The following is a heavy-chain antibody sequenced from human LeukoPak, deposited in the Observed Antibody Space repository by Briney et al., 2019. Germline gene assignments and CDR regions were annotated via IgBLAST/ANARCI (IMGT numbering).Heavy chain of an antibody. CDR3: ARDEGHYDSSGYYRKEFDY. J-gene: IGHJ4*02. CDR1: GGSFSGYY. V-gene: IGHV4-34*01. CDR2: INHSGST. Sequence: SETLSLTCAVYGGSFSGYYWSWTRQPPGKGLEWIGEINHSGSTNYNPSLKSRVTISVDTSKNQFSLKLSSVTAADTAVYYCARDEGHYDSSGYYRKEFDYWGQGTLVTVSS. D-gene: IGHD3-22*01.